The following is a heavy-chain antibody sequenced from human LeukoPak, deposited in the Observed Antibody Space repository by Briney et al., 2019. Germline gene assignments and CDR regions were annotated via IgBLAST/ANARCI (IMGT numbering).Heavy chain of an antibody. CDR3: ARDPGSVASGSYYGMDV. Sequence: AGGSLRLSCAASGFTFSSYEMNWVRQAPGKGLEWVSYISSSGSTIYYADSVKGRFTISRDNAKNSLYLQMNSLRAEDTAVYYCARDPGSVASGSYYGMDVWGQGTTVTVSS. J-gene: IGHJ6*02. D-gene: IGHD1-26*01. CDR2: ISSSGSTI. CDR1: GFTFSSYE. V-gene: IGHV3-48*03.